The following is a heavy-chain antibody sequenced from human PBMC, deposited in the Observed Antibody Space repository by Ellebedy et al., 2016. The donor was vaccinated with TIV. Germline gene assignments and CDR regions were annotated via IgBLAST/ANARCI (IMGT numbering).Heavy chain of an antibody. J-gene: IGHJ5*02. CDR3: ARDKQQVGTWFDP. D-gene: IGHD1-26*01. V-gene: IGHV1-2*02. CDR2: INPNTGGA. Sequence: ASVKVSCKASGYTFTGYYIHWVRQAPGQGLEWMGWINPNTGGANYVQKFQGRVTMTRDASISTAYMELISLRSDDRAVYYCARDKQQVGTWFDPWGQGTLVTVSS. CDR1: GYTFTGYY.